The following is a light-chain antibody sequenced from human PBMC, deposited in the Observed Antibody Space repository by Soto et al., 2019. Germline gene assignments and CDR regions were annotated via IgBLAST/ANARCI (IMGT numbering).Light chain of an antibody. CDR3: QQYKSFMYT. Sequence: DNTMTQSPSTLSASVGDRVTIHCRASQNINSWLAWYQQKPGKAPKVLMYKASTLESGVPSRFGGSGSETEYTLTISGLQPEDFATYYCQQYKSFMYTFGQGTKV. V-gene: IGKV1-5*03. CDR1: QNINSW. CDR2: KAS. J-gene: IGKJ2*01.